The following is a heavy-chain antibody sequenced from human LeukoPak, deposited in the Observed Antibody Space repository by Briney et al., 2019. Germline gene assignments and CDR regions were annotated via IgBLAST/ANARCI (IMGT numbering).Heavy chain of an antibody. J-gene: IGHJ6*02. CDR2: IYYSGST. CDR1: GGSISSYY. Sequence: SETLSLTCTVSGGSISSYYWSWIRQPPGKGLEWIGYIYYSGSTNYNPSLKSRLTISVDTSKNQFSLELSSVTAADTAVYYCARDLILGELGGMDVWGQGTTVTVSS. V-gene: IGHV4-59*12. D-gene: IGHD3-10*02. CDR3: ARDLILGELGGMDV.